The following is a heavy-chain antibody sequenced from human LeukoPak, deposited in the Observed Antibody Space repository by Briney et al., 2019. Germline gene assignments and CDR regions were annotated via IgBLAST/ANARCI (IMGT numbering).Heavy chain of an antibody. CDR2: IYYSGST. J-gene: IGHJ6*03. D-gene: IGHD3-3*01. CDR3: ARVRFQGYYYYYYMDV. V-gene: IGHV4-30-4*08. Sequence: SQTLSLTCTVSGGSTSSGDYYWSWIRQPPGKGLEWIGYIYYSGSTYYNPSLKSRVTISVDTSKNQFSLKLSSVTAADTAVYYCARVRFQGYYYYYYMDVWGKGTTVTVSS. CDR1: GGSTSSGDYY.